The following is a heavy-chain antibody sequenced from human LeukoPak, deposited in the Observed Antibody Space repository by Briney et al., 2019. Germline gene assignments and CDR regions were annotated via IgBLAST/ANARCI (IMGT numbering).Heavy chain of an antibody. J-gene: IGHJ6*02. CDR1: GFTFSSYA. CDR2: ISFDGSNK. D-gene: IGHD2-2*01. V-gene: IGHV3-30*04. CDR3: ARGVYCGRASCYSYYYYYGMDV. Sequence: GGSLRLSCAASGFTFSSYAMHWVRQAPGKGLEWVTVISFDGSNKYFADSVKGRFSVSRDNSKNTLYLQMNSLRAEDTAVYYCARGVYCGRASCYSYYYYYGMDVWGQGTTATVSS.